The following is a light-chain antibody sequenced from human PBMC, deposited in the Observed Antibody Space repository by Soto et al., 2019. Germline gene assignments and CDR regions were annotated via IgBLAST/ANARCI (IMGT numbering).Light chain of an antibody. V-gene: IGKV1-39*01. CDR3: QQTYSTPPWT. J-gene: IGKJ1*01. CDR1: HGIGTY. CDR2: DAS. Sequence: EIHLTQSPSSLSASVGDRVTISCRATHGIGTYLTWYQQKPGRAPNLLIYDASTLQTGAPSRFSGRASATDFTLTISSLQPEDVGTYFCQQTYSTPPWTFGQGTKL.